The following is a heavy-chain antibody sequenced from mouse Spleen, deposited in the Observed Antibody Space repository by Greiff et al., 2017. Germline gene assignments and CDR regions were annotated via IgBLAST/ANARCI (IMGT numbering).Heavy chain of an antibody. J-gene: IGHJ2*01. CDR2: ISGGGSYT. D-gene: IGHD1-2*01. CDR1: GFTFSSYG. CDR3: ARQDYGRYFDY. Sequence: EVQLVESGGGLVKPGGSLKLSCAASGFTFSSYGMSWVRQTPEKRLEWVATISGGGSYTYYPDSVKGRFTISRDNAKNNLYLQMSSLRSEDTALYYCARQDYGRYFDYWGQGTTLTVSS. V-gene: IGHV5-9-2*01.